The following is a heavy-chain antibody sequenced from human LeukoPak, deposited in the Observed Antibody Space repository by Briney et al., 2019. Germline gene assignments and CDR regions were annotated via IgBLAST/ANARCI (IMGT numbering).Heavy chain of an antibody. D-gene: IGHD2-2*01. CDR3: ATDLQPFDY. CDR1: GFTFSSYW. J-gene: IGHJ4*02. V-gene: IGHV3-7*04. CDR2: IKQDGSEK. Sequence: GGSLGLSCAASGFTFSSYWMSWVRQAPGKGLEWVANIKQDGSEKYYVDSVKGRFTISRDNANNSLYLQMNTLRAEDTAVYYCATDLQPFDYWGQGTLVTVSS.